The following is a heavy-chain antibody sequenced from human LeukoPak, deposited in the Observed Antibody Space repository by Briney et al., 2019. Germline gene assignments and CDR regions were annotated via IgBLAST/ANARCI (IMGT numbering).Heavy chain of an antibody. J-gene: IGHJ4*02. CDR3: ARDGTVAGLRGDYFDY. V-gene: IGHV1-18*01. Sequence: ASVKVSCKASGYTFTSYGISWVRQAPGQGLEWMGWISAYNGNTNYAQKLQGRVTMTTDTSTSTAYMELRSLRSDDTAVYYCARDGTVAGLRGDYFDYWGQGTLVTVSS. CDR1: GYTFTSYG. CDR2: ISAYNGNT. D-gene: IGHD6-19*01.